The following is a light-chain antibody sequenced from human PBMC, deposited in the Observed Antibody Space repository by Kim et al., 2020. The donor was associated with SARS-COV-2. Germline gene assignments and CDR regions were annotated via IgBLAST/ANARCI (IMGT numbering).Light chain of an antibody. CDR1: NSNIGVNT. V-gene: IGLV1-44*01. Sequence: GQRVTLSVSGSNSNIGVNTVNWYQQFPGTAPKLLIYRNNQRPSGVPDRFSGSKSGTSASLALSGLLSEDEADYYCATWDDSLNAWVFGGGTQLTVL. CDR3: ATWDDSLNAWV. CDR2: RNN. J-gene: IGLJ3*02.